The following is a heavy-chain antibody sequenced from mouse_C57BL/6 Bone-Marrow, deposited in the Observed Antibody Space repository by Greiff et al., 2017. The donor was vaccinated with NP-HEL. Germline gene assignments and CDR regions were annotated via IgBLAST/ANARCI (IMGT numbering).Heavy chain of an antibody. CDR3: ARGGFELGPFYFDY. CDR2: INPSNGGT. CDR1: GYTFTSYW. Sequence: QVQLKQPGTELVKPGASVKLSCKASGYTFTSYWMHWVKQRPGQGLEWIGNINPSNGGTNYNEKFKSKSTLTVDKSSSTAYMQLSSLTSEDSAVYYCARGGFELGPFYFDYWGQGTTLTVSS. D-gene: IGHD4-1*01. V-gene: IGHV1-53*01. J-gene: IGHJ2*01.